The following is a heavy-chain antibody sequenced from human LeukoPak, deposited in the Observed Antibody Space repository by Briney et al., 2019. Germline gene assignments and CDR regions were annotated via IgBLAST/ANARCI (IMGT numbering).Heavy chain of an antibody. CDR1: GGTFSTYA. D-gene: IGHD6-13*01. CDR3: ASYSSSWPRPFDY. J-gene: IGHJ4*02. CDR2: IIPILGIA. Sequence: ASVKVSCKASGGTFSTYAINWVRQAPGQGLEWMGRIIPILGIANYAQKFQGRVTITADKSTSTAYMELSSLRSEDTAVYYCASYSSSWPRPFDYWGQGTLVTVSS. V-gene: IGHV1-69*04.